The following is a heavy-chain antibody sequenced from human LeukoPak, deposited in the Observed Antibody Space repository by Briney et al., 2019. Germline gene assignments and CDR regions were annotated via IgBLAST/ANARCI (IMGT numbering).Heavy chain of an antibody. D-gene: IGHD3-22*01. CDR3: ASRIVVVQDWFDP. J-gene: IGHJ5*02. CDR1: GGTFSSYA. Sequence: SVKVSCKAPGGTFSSYAISWVRQAPGQGLEWMGGIIPIFGTANYAQKFQGRVTITADESTSTAYMELSSLRSEDTAVYYCASRIVVVQDWFDPWGQGTLVTVSS. CDR2: IIPIFGTA. V-gene: IGHV1-69*13.